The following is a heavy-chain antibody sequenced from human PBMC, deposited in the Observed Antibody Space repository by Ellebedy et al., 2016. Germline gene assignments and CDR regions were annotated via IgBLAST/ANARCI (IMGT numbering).Heavy chain of an antibody. CDR3: ASGDGTAMVTGAFDI. D-gene: IGHD5-18*01. J-gene: IGHJ3*02. CDR2: IYYSGST. Sequence: SETLSLXXTVSGGSTSSGDYYWSWIRQPPGKGLEWIGYIYYSGSTYYNPSLKSRVTISVDTSKNQFSLKLSSVTAADTAVYYCASGDGTAMVTGAFDIWGQGTMVTVSS. V-gene: IGHV4-30-4*01. CDR1: GGSTSSGDYY.